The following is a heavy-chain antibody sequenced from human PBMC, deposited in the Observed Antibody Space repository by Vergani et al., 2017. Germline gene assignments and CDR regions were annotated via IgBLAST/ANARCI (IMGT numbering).Heavy chain of an antibody. J-gene: IGHJ4*02. Sequence: QVQLVESGGGVVQPGRSLRLSCAASGFTFSSYGMHWVRQAPGKGLEWVAVISYDGSNKYYADSVKGRFTISRDNSKNTLYLQMNSLRAEDKAVYYCAKIPMVGATFDYWGQGTLVTVSS. CDR2: ISYDGSNK. CDR1: GFTFSSYG. CDR3: AKIPMVGATFDY. V-gene: IGHV3-30*18. D-gene: IGHD1-26*01.